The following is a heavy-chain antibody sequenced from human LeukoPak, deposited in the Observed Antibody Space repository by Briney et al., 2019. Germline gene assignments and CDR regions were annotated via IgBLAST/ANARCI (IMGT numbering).Heavy chain of an antibody. CDR2: INSDGSST. CDR3: ARDGGSSGRRDAFDI. CDR1: GFTFSSYW. J-gene: IGHJ3*02. D-gene: IGHD1-26*01. V-gene: IGHV3-74*01. Sequence: GGSLRLSCAASGFTFSSYWMHWVRQAPGKGLVWVSRINSDGSSTSYADSVKGRFTISTDNAKNTLYLQMNSLRAEDTAVYYCARDGGSSGRRDAFDIWGQGTMVTVSS.